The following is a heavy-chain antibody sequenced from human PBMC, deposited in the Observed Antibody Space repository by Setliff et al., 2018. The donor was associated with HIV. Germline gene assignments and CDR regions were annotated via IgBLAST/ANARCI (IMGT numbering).Heavy chain of an antibody. J-gene: IGHJ3*02. CDR2: VKSPTDGGTT. D-gene: IGHD1-26*01. CDR1: GFTFNTAC. V-gene: IGHV3-15*07. CDR3: TTLVGAKPWHDAFDI. Sequence: GGSLRLSCALSGFTFNTACMNWFRQAPGKGLEWVGRVKSPTDGGTTDYAAPVHGRFTISIEDSSNTLYLQKNGLKTEDTVVDYCTTLVGAKPWHDAFDIWGHGTMVTVSS.